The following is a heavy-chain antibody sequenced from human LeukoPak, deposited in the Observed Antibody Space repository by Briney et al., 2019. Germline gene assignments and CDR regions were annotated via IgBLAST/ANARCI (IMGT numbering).Heavy chain of an antibody. D-gene: IGHD3-10*01. Sequence: SETLSLTCAVYGGSFSNYYWSWIRQPAGKGLEWIGRIYTSGSTNYNPSLKSRVTISVDTSKNQFSLKLSSVTAADTAVYYCARVLLWFGEGGWFDPWGQGTLVTVSS. J-gene: IGHJ5*02. V-gene: IGHV4-59*10. CDR1: GGSFSNYY. CDR3: ARVLLWFGEGGWFDP. CDR2: IYTSGST.